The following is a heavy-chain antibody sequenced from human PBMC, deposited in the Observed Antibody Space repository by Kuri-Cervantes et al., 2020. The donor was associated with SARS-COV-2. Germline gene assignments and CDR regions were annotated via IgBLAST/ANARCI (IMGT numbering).Heavy chain of an antibody. D-gene: IGHD6-13*01. CDR3: AKDIIAAASMTIDY. CDR1: GFTFDDYA. V-gene: IGHV3-9*01. CDR2: ISWNSGSI. J-gene: IGHJ4*02. Sequence: GGSLRLSCAASGFTFDDYAMHWVRQAPGKGLEWVSGISWNSGSIGYADSVKGRFTISRDNAKNSLYLQMNSLRAEDTALYYCAKDIIAAASMTIDYWGQGTLVTVSS.